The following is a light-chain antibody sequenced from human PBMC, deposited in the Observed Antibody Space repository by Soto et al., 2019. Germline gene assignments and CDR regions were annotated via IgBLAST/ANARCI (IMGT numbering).Light chain of an antibody. CDR3: QVRTDWPPFKYT. V-gene: IGKV3-11*01. CDR2: DAS. J-gene: IGKJ2*01. CDR1: QSINNY. Sequence: EIVLTQSPVTLSLSPGERATLSCRASQSINNYLAWYQQKPGQAPRLLIYDASNRATGIPARFSGSGSGTDFTLTISSLEPEDFAVYYCQVRTDWPPFKYTFGQGTKLEVK.